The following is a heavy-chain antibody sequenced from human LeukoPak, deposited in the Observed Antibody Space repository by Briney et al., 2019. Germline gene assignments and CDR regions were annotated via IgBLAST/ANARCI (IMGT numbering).Heavy chain of an antibody. CDR3: ARDRSGTSFDY. CDR1: GFTFSSYS. D-gene: IGHD1-1*01. Sequence: PGGSLRLSCAASGFTFSSYSMNWVRQAQGKGLEWVSSISSSSSSYIYYADSVKGRFTISRDNAKNSLYLQMNSLRAEDTAVYYCARDRSGTSFDYWGQGTLVTVSS. CDR2: ISSSSSSYI. J-gene: IGHJ4*02. V-gene: IGHV3-21*01.